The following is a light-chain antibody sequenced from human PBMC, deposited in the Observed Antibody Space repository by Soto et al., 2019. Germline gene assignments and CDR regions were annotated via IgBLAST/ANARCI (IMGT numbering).Light chain of an antibody. J-gene: IGKJ1*01. Sequence: VVTHSPDTLSLSPGEIATLSCRASQSISDTLAWYQQKPGQAPRLLIYGASSRATGIPDRFSGSGSGTDFTLTISRLEPEDFAVYSCQQYGSSPRTFGQGTKVDIK. CDR2: GAS. CDR1: QSISDT. CDR3: QQYGSSPRT. V-gene: IGKV3-20*01.